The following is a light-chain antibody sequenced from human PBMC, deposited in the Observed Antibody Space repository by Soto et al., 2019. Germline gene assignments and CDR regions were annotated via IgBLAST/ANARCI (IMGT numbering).Light chain of an antibody. J-gene: IGLJ1*01. Sequence: QSALTQPASVSGSPGQSITISCTGTSSDVGGYNYVSWYQQHPGKAPKLMIYEVNNRPSGVSNRFSGSKSGNTASLTISGLQAEDDADSYCSSYANSSTLHVFGTGTKVTVL. CDR1: SSDVGGYNY. CDR3: SSYANSSTLHV. V-gene: IGLV2-14*01. CDR2: EVN.